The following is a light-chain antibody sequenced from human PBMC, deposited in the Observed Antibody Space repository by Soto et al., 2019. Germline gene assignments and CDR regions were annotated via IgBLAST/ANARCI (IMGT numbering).Light chain of an antibody. CDR3: QSYDSSLSGHWV. J-gene: IGLJ3*02. V-gene: IGLV1-40*01. CDR1: SSNIGAGYD. Sequence: QSVLTQPPSVSGAPGQRVTISCTGSSSNIGAGYDVHWYQQLPGTAPKLLIYGNSNRPSGVPDRFSGSKSGTSASLAITGLQAEDEADYYCQSYDSSLSGHWVFGVGTKVTVL. CDR2: GNS.